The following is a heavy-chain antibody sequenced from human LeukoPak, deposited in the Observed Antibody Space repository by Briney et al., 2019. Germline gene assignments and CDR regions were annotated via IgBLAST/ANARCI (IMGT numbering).Heavy chain of an antibody. CDR1: GYSFTNYW. D-gene: IGHD3-22*01. CDR2: IYPGDSDT. J-gene: IGHJ4*02. Sequence: GESLKISCKGSGYSFTNYWIAWVRQMPGKSLEGMGIIYPGDSDTRYSPSFQGQVTISADKSISTAYLQWSSLKASDTAMYYCARRGYYDSSGYYNFDYWGQGTLVTVSS. CDR3: ARRGYYDSSGYYNFDY. V-gene: IGHV5-51*01.